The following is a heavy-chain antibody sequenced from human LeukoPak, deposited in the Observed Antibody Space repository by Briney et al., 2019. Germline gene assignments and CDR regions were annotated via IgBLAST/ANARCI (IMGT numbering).Heavy chain of an antibody. J-gene: IGHJ4*02. CDR1: VFTLRSYW. CDR3: ASGSSVAPLGY. D-gene: IGHD6-19*01. CDR2: IKQDGSEK. Sequence: GGSLRLSRAASVFTLRSYWMSWVRQAPGKGREGVANIKQDGSEKYYVDSVKGRFTISRDNAKNSLYLQMNSLRAEDTAVYYCASGSSVAPLGYWGQGTLVTVSS. V-gene: IGHV3-7*01.